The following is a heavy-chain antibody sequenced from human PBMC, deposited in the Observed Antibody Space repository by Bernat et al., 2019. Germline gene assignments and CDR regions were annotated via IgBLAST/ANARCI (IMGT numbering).Heavy chain of an antibody. CDR2: TYYRSKWYN. Sequence: QVQLQQSGPGLLKPSQTPSLTCPIPGDSVPSNSAAWNWIRQSPSKGLEWLGGTYYRSKWYNDYAVSVKSRITINPDTSKNQFSLQLNSVTPEDTAVYYCARERADVVVVVAASNWFDPWGQGTLVTVSS. J-gene: IGHJ5*02. D-gene: IGHD2-15*01. V-gene: IGHV6-1*01. CDR1: GDSVPSNSAA. CDR3: ARERADVVVVVAASNWFDP.